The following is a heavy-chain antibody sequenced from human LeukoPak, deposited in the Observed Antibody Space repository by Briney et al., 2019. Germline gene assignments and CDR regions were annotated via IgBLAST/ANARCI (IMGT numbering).Heavy chain of an antibody. CDR3: AGNFDF. CDR1: GFTFSNYG. J-gene: IGHJ4*02. V-gene: IGHV3-33*01. CDR2: IWYDGSNQ. Sequence: PGGSLRLSCAASGFTFSNYGMHWVRQAPGKGLEWVAVIWYDGSNQYYADSVKGRFTIYRDNSENTLYLQMNSLRAEDTAVYYCAGNFDFWGQGTLVTVSS.